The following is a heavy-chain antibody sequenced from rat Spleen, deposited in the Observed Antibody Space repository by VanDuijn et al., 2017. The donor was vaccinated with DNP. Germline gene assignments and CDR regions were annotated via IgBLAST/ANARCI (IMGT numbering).Heavy chain of an antibody. CDR2: IIYDGSHT. D-gene: IGHD1-11*01. V-gene: IGHV5S10*01. CDR1: GFSFSDSA. Sequence: EVQLVESGGGVVQPGKSLKLSCAASGFSFSDSAMAWVRQSPKMGLEWVATIIYDGSHTFYRDSVQGRFISSRDNAKTTLNLQMDSLRSEDTATYYCVTRGKYGGYDYWGQGVMVTVSS. CDR3: VTRGKYGGYDY. J-gene: IGHJ2*01.